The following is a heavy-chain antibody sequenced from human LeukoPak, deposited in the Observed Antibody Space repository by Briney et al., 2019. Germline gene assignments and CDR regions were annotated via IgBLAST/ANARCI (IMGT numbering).Heavy chain of an antibody. Sequence: PGGSLRLSCAAAGFTFSSYAMSWVRQAPGKGLEWVSGISGSGGSTYYADSVKGRFTISRDNSKNTLYLQMNSLRAEDTAVYYCARSGVYDSSGYLDAFDIWGQGTMVTASS. CDR2: ISGSGGST. J-gene: IGHJ3*02. CDR1: GFTFSSYA. CDR3: ARSGVYDSSGYLDAFDI. V-gene: IGHV3-23*01. D-gene: IGHD3-22*01.